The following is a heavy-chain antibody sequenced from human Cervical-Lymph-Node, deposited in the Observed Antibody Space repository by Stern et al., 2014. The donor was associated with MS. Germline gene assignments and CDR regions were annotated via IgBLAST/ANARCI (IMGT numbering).Heavy chain of an antibody. D-gene: IGHD6-19*01. CDR1: GGLLSGFF. CDR3: ARVYRSGLDY. Sequence: QVQLVESGPRLVQPSETLSLTCTVSGGLLSGFFWSWVRQTPGKGLEWIGYIYDSGTATYNPSLTRRVTMSVDTSKNHFSLNLTSVTAADTAVYYCARVYRSGLDYWGRGTLVTVSS. J-gene: IGHJ4*02. CDR2: IYDSGTA. V-gene: IGHV4-59*01.